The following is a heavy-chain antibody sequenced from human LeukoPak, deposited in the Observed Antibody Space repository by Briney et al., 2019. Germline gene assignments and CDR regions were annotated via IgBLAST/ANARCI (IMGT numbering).Heavy chain of an antibody. CDR3: AKERVYGYYMDV. CDR1: GFTFSSYA. Sequence: GGSLSLSCAASGFTFSSYAMHWVRQAPGKGLEWVSGISWNSGSIGYADSVKGRFTISRDNAKNSLYLQMNSLRAEDTALYYCAKERVYGYYMDVWGKGTTVTVSS. CDR2: ISWNSGSI. V-gene: IGHV3-9*01. D-gene: IGHD2-8*01. J-gene: IGHJ6*03.